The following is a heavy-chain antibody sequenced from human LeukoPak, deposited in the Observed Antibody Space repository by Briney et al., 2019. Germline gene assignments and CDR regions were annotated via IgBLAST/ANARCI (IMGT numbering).Heavy chain of an antibody. D-gene: IGHD6-19*01. CDR3: ARYSSGWHAVDY. CDR1: GFGFSSHW. J-gene: IGHJ4*02. CDR2: INTDGSST. V-gene: IGHV3-74*01. Sequence: GSLRLSCAASGFGFSSHWMHWVRQAPGKGLVWVSRINTDGSSTSYADSVKGRFTISRDNAKNTLYLQINSLRAEDTAVYYCARYSSGWHAVDYWGQGTLVTVSS.